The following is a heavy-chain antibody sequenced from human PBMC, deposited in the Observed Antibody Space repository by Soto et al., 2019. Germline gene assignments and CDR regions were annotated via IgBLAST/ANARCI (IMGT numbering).Heavy chain of an antibody. Sequence: GGSLRLSCAASGFTFSDHYMDWVRQAPGKGLEWVGRTRNKANSYTTEYAASVKGRFTISRDDSKNSLYLQMNSLKTEDTAVYYCAREPRYNWNDEYYYYYYMDVWGKGTTVTVSS. V-gene: IGHV3-72*01. J-gene: IGHJ6*03. CDR3: AREPRYNWNDEYYYYYYMDV. CDR1: GFTFSDHY. CDR2: TRNKANSYTT. D-gene: IGHD1-20*01.